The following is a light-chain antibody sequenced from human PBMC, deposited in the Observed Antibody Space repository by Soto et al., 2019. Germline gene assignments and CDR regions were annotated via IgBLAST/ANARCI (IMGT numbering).Light chain of an antibody. CDR1: QGISNY. CDR3: QQYYRYPWT. Sequence: DIQMTQSPSSLSASVCDRVTITCRASQGISNYLGWYQQKPGKAPKSLIYSASTLQSGVSSKFSGSGSVTDFTLTITDMQPDDFATYYCQQYYRYPWTFGQGTNVEI. CDR2: SAS. V-gene: IGKV1-16*02. J-gene: IGKJ1*01.